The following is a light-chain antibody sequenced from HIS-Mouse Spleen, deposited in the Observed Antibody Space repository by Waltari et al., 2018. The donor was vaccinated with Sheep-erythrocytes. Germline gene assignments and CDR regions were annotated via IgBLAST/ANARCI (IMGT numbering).Light chain of an antibody. CDR1: KLGDKY. Sequence: SYELTQPPSVSVSPGQTASITCSGDKLGDKYACWYQQKPGQSPVLVIYQDSKRPSGIPDRFSGSKSGNTASLTISGLQAEDEADYYCCSYAGSYTVVFGEGTKLTVL. J-gene: IGLJ2*01. V-gene: IGLV3-1*01. CDR2: QDS. CDR3: CSYAGSYTVV.